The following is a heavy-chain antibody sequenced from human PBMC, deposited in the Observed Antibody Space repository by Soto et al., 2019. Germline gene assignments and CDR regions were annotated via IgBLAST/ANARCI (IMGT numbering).Heavy chain of an antibody. V-gene: IGHV5-10-1*01. D-gene: IGHD6-19*01. J-gene: IGHJ6*02. Sequence: PGESLKISCKGSGYSFTSYWISWVRQMPGKGLEWMGRIDPSDSYTNYSPSFQGHVTISADKSISTAYLQWSSLKASDTAMYYCARHRPVAGTTSPPSDVWGQGTTVTVSS. CDR3: ARHRPVAGTTSPPSDV. CDR1: GYSFTSYW. CDR2: IDPSDSYT.